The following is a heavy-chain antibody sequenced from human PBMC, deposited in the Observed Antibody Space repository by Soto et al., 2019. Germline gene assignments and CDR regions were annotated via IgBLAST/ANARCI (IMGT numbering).Heavy chain of an antibody. CDR2: MNPNRGNT. CDR1: GYTFTSYD. J-gene: IGHJ6*02. Sequence: ASVKVSCKASGYTFTSYDINWVRQATGQGLECMGWMNPNRGNTGYAQKFQGRVTMTRNTSISTAYMELSSLRSEDTAVYYCARGENTIFGVVTYYYYGMDVWGQGTTVTVSS. D-gene: IGHD3-3*01. V-gene: IGHV1-8*01. CDR3: ARGENTIFGVVTYYYYGMDV.